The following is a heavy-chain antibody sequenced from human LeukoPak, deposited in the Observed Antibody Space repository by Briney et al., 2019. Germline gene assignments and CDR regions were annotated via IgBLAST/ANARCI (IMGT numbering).Heavy chain of an antibody. V-gene: IGHV1-18*01. Sequence: ASVKVSCMASGYTFTSYGISWVRQAPGQGLEWMGWISAYNGNTNYAQKLQGRVTMSTDTSTSTAYMELRSLRSDDTAVYYCARAAFGAYYYDSSGYENWGQGTLVTVSS. J-gene: IGHJ4*02. CDR2: ISAYNGNT. CDR1: GYTFTSYG. D-gene: IGHD3-22*01. CDR3: ARAAFGAYYYDSSGYEN.